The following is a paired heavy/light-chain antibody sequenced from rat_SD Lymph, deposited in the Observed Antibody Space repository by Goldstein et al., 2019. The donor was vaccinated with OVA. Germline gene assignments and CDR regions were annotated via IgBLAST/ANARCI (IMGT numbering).Heavy chain of an antibody. V-gene: IGHV1-11*01. CDR1: GDNIRNTY. D-gene: IGHD1-11*01. J-gene: IGHJ4*01. CDR2: IDPANGNA. Sequence: EVQLQQSGADLGRPGTSVKLSCKLSGDNIRNTYIHWVNQRPGKGLEWIGRIDPANGNAVYAEGFKSRATLTAETSSNTAYLQLSQLKSDDTAIYFCAFNYGGYLRYAMDAWGQGTSVTVSS. CDR3: AFNYGGYLRYAMDA.
Light chain of an antibody. CDR3: LQHYSTPWT. J-gene: IGKJ1*01. CDR2: SAT. Sequence: DIQMTQSPASLSASLEEIVTITCQASQGIDNYLSWYQQKPGKSPQLLIHSATSLADGVPSRFSGSRSGTQYSLRINRLQVEDTGIYYCLQHYSTPWTFGGGTKLELE. CDR1: QGIDNY. V-gene: IGKV12S24*01.